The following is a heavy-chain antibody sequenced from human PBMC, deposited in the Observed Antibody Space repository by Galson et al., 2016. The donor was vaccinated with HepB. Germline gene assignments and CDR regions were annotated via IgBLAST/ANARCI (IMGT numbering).Heavy chain of an antibody. Sequence: SVKVSCKASGYTFTSYDINWVRQATGQGLEWMGWMNPNSGNTGYAQKFQGRVTMTRNTSISTAYMELSSLRSEDTAVYYCARPGRRIAVGGNYGMDVWGQGTLVTVSS. CDR3: ARPGRRIAVGGNYGMDV. CDR2: MNPNSGNT. D-gene: IGHD6-19*01. J-gene: IGHJ6*02. V-gene: IGHV1-8*01. CDR1: GYTFTSYD.